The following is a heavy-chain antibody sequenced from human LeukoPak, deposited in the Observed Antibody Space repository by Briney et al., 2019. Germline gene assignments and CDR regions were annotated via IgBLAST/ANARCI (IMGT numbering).Heavy chain of an antibody. CDR3: ARDLETHCSSTSCYSLYFDY. D-gene: IGHD2-2*01. Sequence: ASVKVSCKASGGTFSSYAISWVRQAPGQGLGWMGRIIPIFGIANYAQKFQGRVTITADKSTSTAYMELSSLRSEDTAVYYCARDLETHCSSTSCYSLYFDYWGQGTLVTVSS. CDR2: IIPIFGIA. CDR1: GGTFSSYA. J-gene: IGHJ4*02. V-gene: IGHV1-69*04.